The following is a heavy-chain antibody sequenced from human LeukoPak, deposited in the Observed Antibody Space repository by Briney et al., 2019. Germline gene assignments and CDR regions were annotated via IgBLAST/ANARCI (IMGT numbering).Heavy chain of an antibody. J-gene: IGHJ4*02. CDR3: ARSRSNNWNDGGRTNY. V-gene: IGHV3-53*05. D-gene: IGHD1-20*01. Sequence: GGSLRLSCAVSGFAVNNRYMSWVRQAPGGGLEWVSVLYSDGTTYYADSVKGRFTISRDNSKNTLYLQMNSLRAEDTAVYYCARSRSNNWNDGGRTNYWGQGTLVTVSS. CDR2: LYSDGTT. CDR1: GFAVNNRY.